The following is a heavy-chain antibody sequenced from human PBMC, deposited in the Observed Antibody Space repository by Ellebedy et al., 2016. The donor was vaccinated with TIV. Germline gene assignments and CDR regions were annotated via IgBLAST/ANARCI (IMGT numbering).Heavy chain of an antibody. J-gene: IGHJ6*02. D-gene: IGHD1-26*01. V-gene: IGHV3-74*01. CDR3: ARDRGGSYYVRFYYYGMDV. CDR2: INSDGGVT. CDR1: GFTFDDYA. Sequence: GESLKISXAASGFTFDDYAMYWVRPAPGKGLVLVSRINSDGGVTNYADSVKGRFTISTDNAKNTLFLQMNSLRAEDAAVYYCARDRGGSYYVRFYYYGMDVWGQGTTVTVSS.